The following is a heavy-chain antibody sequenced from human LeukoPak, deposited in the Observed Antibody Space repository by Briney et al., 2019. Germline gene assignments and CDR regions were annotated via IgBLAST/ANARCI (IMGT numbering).Heavy chain of an antibody. D-gene: IGHD3-10*01. V-gene: IGHV1-2*02. CDR2: INPNSGGT. Sequence: ASAKVSCKASGYTFTGYYMHWVRQAPGQGLEWMGWINPNSGGTNYAQKFQGRVTMTRDTSISTAYMELSRLRSDDTAVYYCARAAMVRGVIIYYYYYMDVWGKGTTVTVSS. CDR1: GYTFTGYY. J-gene: IGHJ6*03. CDR3: ARAAMVRGVIIYYYYYMDV.